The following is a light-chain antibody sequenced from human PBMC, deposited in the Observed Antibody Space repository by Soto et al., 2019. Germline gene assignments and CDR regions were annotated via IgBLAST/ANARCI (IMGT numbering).Light chain of an antibody. V-gene: IGKV3-20*01. CDR2: GAS. J-gene: IGKJ4*01. Sequence: EIVMTQSPGTLSLSPGERATLSCRASQSVNNNFLAWYQQKPGEAPRLLIDGASRRATVIPDRFSGSGSATVFTLTISRLEPDDFALYSFQQYGSSPFTFGGGTKVEIK. CDR3: QQYGSSPFT. CDR1: QSVNNNF.